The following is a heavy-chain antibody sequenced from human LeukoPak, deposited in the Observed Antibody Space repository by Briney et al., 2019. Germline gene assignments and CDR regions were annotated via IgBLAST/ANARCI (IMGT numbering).Heavy chain of an antibody. CDR2: IYHSGST. CDR3: ARLGSSWPHYYSDY. V-gene: IGHV4-4*02. J-gene: IGHJ4*02. Sequence: SGTLSLTCAVSGGSISSSNWWSWVRQPPGKGLEWIGEIYHSGSTNYNPSLKSRVTISVDTSKNQFSLKLTSVTAADMAVYYCARLGSSWPHYYSDYWGQGTLVTVSS. CDR1: GGSISSSNW. D-gene: IGHD6-13*01.